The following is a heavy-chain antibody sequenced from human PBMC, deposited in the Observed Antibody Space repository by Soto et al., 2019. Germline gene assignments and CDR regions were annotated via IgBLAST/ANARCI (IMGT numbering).Heavy chain of an antibody. J-gene: IGHJ6*02. Sequence: EEQLVESGGGLVNPGGSLRLSCAASGFTFSDFAMNWVRQAPGKGLEWVSTISGTSGNYIYYADSVKGRFTISRDNAQNSLYLPMNSLRAHDTAVYYCARASPGLDVWGHGTTVIVSS. V-gene: IGHV3-21*01. CDR2: ISGTSGNYI. D-gene: IGHD6-6*01. CDR1: GFTFSDFA. CDR3: ARASPGLDV.